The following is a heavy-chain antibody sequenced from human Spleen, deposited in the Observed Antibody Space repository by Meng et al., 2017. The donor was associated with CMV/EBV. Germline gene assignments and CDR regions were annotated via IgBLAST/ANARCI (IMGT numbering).Heavy chain of an antibody. CDR2: ITSRGTTM. CDR1: GCVFSDDY. V-gene: IGHV3-11*01. J-gene: IGHJ5*02. Sequence: SGCVFSDDYMSWIRQAPGKGLEWIGRITSRGTTMYYADSVKGRFNISRDNMENSLYLQMNGLRGEDTAVYYCARWLDDPIDYFYDLWGQGTLVTVSS. CDR3: ARWLDDPIDYFYDL. D-gene: IGHD2/OR15-2a*01.